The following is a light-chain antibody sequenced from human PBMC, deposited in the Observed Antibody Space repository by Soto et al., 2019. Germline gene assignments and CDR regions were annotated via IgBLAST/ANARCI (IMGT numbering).Light chain of an antibody. CDR2: WAS. CDR3: QQYYSTHT. CDR1: QSVLYSSNNKNY. Sequence: DIVMTQSPDSLAVSLGERATINCKSSQSVLYSSNNKNYLAWYQQKPGQPPKLLIYWASTRESVVPDRFSGSGSGTDFTLTISSLQAEDVAVYYCQQYYSTHTFGQGTKVEIK. V-gene: IGKV4-1*01. J-gene: IGKJ1*01.